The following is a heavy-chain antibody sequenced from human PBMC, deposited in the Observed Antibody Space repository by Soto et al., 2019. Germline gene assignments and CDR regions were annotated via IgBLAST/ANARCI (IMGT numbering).Heavy chain of an antibody. D-gene: IGHD5-18*01. V-gene: IGHV1-3*01. Sequence: QVQLVQSGAEVKKPGASVKVSCKASGYTFTNYAMHWVRQAPGQRLEWMGWINAGNGNTKYSQKFQGRVTITRDTSASKAYMALSSLRSEDTAVYYCAGDSGARIPGYGFDPWGQGTLVTVSS. J-gene: IGHJ5*02. CDR2: INAGNGNT. CDR3: AGDSGARIPGYGFDP. CDR1: GYTFTNYA.